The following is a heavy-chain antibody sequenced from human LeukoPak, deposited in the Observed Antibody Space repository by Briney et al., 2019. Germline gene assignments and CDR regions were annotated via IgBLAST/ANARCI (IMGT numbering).Heavy chain of an antibody. Sequence: SETLSLTCTVSGGSISSYYWSWIRQPPGKGLEWIGYIYYSGSTNYNPSLKSRVTISVDTSKNQFSLKLSSVTAADTAVYYCAREHVTMARGATLGPGGYYYYGMDVWGQGTTVTVSS. CDR1: GGSISSYY. D-gene: IGHD3-10*01. J-gene: IGHJ6*02. V-gene: IGHV4-59*01. CDR2: IYYSGST. CDR3: AREHVTMARGATLGPGGYYYYGMDV.